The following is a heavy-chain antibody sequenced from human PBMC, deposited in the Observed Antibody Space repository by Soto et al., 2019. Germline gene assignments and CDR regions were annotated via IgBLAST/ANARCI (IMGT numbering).Heavy chain of an antibody. V-gene: IGHV4-59*01. J-gene: IGHJ6*02. CDR3: ASQRALRRHYYYGMDV. CDR2: IYYSGST. CDR1: GGSISSYY. Sequence: QVQLQESGPGLVKPSETLSLTCTVSGGSISSYYWSWIRQPPGKGLEWIGYIYYSGSTNYNPSLNSRVTISVDTSKTQFSLKLSPVTAADTAVYYCASQRALRRHYYYGMDVWGQGPTVTVSS.